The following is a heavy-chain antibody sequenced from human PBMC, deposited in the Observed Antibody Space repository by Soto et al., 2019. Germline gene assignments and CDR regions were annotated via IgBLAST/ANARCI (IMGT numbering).Heavy chain of an antibody. V-gene: IGHV1-18*01. CDR2: ISAYNGNT. Sequence: ASVKVSCKASGYTFTSYGISWVRQAPGQGLEWMGWISAYNGNTNYAQKLQGRVTMTTDTSTSTAYMELRSLRSDDTAVHYCAREGRVNCSGGSCYYYYYYMDVWGKGTTVTVSS. CDR3: AREGRVNCSGGSCYYYYYYMDV. J-gene: IGHJ6*03. CDR1: GYTFTSYG. D-gene: IGHD2-15*01.